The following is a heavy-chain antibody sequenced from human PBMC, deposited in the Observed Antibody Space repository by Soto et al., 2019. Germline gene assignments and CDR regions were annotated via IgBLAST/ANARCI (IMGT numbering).Heavy chain of an antibody. CDR1: GFTFSSYA. V-gene: IGHV3-23*01. Sequence: GGSLRLSCAASGFTFSSYALSWVRQAPGKGVEWVSAISGSGGSTYYADSVKGRFTISRDNSKNTVHLQLNSLRAEDTAVYHCAKAGNLVYLFGSAGYYFDYWGQGTLVTVSS. CDR2: ISGSGGST. D-gene: IGHD3-16*01. CDR3: AKAGNLVYLFGSAGYYFDY. J-gene: IGHJ4*02.